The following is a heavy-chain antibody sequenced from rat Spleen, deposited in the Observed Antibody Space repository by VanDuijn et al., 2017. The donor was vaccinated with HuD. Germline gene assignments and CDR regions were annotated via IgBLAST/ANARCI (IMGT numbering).Heavy chain of an antibody. J-gene: IGHJ3*01. Sequence: EVQLVESDGGLVQPGRFLKVSCVASGFTFSDYYMAWVRQAPTTGLEWVATISYDGDSTYYRDSVKGRFTISRDHAKSTLYLQMDSLRSEDTATYYCARQGYGAYEDWFAYWGQGTLVTVSS. V-gene: IGHV5-29*01. CDR3: ARQGYGAYEDWFAY. D-gene: IGHD1-11*01. CDR2: ISYDGDST. CDR1: GFTFSDYY.